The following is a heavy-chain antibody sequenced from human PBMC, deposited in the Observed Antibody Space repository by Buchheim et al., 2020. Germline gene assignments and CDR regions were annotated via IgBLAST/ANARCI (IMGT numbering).Heavy chain of an antibody. CDR1: GFTFSNYG. V-gene: IGHV3-33*01. CDR3: ARGSVVPQEYYFDY. D-gene: IGHD3-10*01. Sequence: QVHLVESGGGVVQPGRSLRLSCAASGFTFSNYGMHWVRQAPGKGLEWVAVIWYDGSNKYYTDSVKGRFTISRDNSRNTLYLQVNSLRAEDTAVYYCARGSVVPQEYYFDYWGQGTL. J-gene: IGHJ4*02. CDR2: IWYDGSNK.